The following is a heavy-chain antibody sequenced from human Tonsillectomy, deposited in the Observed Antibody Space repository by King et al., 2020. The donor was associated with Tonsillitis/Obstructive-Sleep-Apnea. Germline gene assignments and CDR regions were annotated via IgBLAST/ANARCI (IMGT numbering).Heavy chain of an antibody. V-gene: IGHV4-4*02. CDR3: ARVRGYSGYDNDY. J-gene: IGHJ4*02. CDR2: IFHIGST. CDR1: GGSISGRNW. D-gene: IGHD5-12*01. Sequence: QLQESGPVLVKPSGTLSLTCAVSGGSISGRNWWSLVRQPPGKGLGGSGEIFHIGSTNYNPSLRSRITISVDKSKNQFSLKLSSVTAADTAVYYCARVRGYSGYDNDYWGQGTLVTVSS.